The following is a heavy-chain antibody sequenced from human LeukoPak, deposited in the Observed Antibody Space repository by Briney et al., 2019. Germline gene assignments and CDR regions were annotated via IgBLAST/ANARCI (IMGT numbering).Heavy chain of an antibody. Sequence: SETLSLTCAVYGGSFSGYYWSWIRQPPGKGLEWIGEINHSGSTNYNPSLKSRVTISVDTSKNQFSLKLSSVTAADTAVYYCARSYCGGDCSDAFDIWGQGTMVPVSS. J-gene: IGHJ3*02. CDR2: INHSGST. CDR1: GGSFSGYY. D-gene: IGHD2-21*02. CDR3: ARSYCGGDCSDAFDI. V-gene: IGHV4-34*01.